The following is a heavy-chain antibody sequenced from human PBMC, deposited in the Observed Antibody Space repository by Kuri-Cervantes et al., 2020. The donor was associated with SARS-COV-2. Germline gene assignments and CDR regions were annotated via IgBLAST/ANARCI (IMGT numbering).Heavy chain of an antibody. Sequence: GESPKISCAASGFTFSSYAMSWVRQAPGKGLEWVSAISGSGGSTYYADSVKGRFTISRDNSKNTLYLQMNSLRAEDTAVYYCAKDGLAAAGLHYYYYYGMDVWGQGTTVTVSS. J-gene: IGHJ6*02. D-gene: IGHD6-13*01. V-gene: IGHV3-23*01. CDR3: AKDGLAAAGLHYYYYYGMDV. CDR2: ISGSGGST. CDR1: GFTFSSYA.